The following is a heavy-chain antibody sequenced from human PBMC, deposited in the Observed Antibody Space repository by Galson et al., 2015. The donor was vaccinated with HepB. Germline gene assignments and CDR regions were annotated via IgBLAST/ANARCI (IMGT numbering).Heavy chain of an antibody. D-gene: IGHD3-9*01. J-gene: IGHJ4*02. CDR1: GYTLTELS. V-gene: IGHV1-24*01. Sequence: SVKVSCKVSGYTLTELSMHWVRQAPGKGLEWMGGFDPEDGETIYAQKFQGRVTMTEDTSTDTAYMELSSLRSEDTAVYYCATAPILTGYTLFDYWGQGTLVTVSS. CDR2: FDPEDGET. CDR3: ATAPILTGYTLFDY.